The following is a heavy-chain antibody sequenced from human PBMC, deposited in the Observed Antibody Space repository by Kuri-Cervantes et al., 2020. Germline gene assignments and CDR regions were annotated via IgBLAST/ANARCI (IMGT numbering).Heavy chain of an antibody. J-gene: IGHJ5*02. V-gene: IGHV3-13*01. CDR3: ARDAPRVGP. CDR2: IGTAGDT. CDR1: GFTFSNYD. D-gene: IGHD1-26*01. Sequence: GGSLRLSCAASGFTFSNYDMHWVRQPTGKSLEWVSTIGTAGDTYYRASVKGRFTISRENAKNSSYLQMNSLRAGDTAVYYCARDAPRVGPWGQGTLVTVSS.